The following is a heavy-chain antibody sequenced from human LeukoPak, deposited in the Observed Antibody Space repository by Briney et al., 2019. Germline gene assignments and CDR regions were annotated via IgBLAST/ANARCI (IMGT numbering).Heavy chain of an antibody. CDR1: GYTFTSYG. CDR3: ARETGDILTGDFDC. J-gene: IGHJ4*02. CDR2: ISAYNGNT. V-gene: IGHV1-18*01. D-gene: IGHD3-9*01. Sequence: LWASVKVSCKASGYTFTSYGISWVRQAPGQGLEWMGWISAYNGNTNYAQKLQGRVTMTTDTSTSTAYMELRSLRSDDTAVYYCARETGDILTGDFDCWGQGTLVTVSS.